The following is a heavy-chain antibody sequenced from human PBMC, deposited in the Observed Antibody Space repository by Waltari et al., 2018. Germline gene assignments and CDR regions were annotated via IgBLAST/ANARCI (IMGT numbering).Heavy chain of an antibody. D-gene: IGHD6-19*01. V-gene: IGHV1-46*01. CDR3: AMIEEPLAVAGGFDY. CDR1: GYTFTSYY. Sequence: QVQLVQSGAEVKKPGASVKVSCKASGYTFTSYYMHWVRQAPGQGLEWMGIINPSGGSTSYAQKFQGRVTMTRDTSTSTVYMELSSLRSEDTAVYYCAMIEEPLAVAGGFDYWGQGTLVTVSS. J-gene: IGHJ4*02. CDR2: INPSGGST.